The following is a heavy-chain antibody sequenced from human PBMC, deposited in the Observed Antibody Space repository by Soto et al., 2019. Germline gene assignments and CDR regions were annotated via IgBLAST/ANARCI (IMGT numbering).Heavy chain of an antibody. D-gene: IGHD7-27*01. CDR1: GFSLNTGGVG. Sequence: QITLKESGPTLMKPTQTLTLTCTFSGFSLNTGGVGVGWIRQPPGKALEWLALIYWDDDKRYRPSLKSRLTITKDTSKNQVVLKMTNMDPVDTATYYCAHLGPNWGNAFDIWGPGTTVTISS. CDR2: IYWDDDK. J-gene: IGHJ3*02. CDR3: AHLGPNWGNAFDI. V-gene: IGHV2-5*02.